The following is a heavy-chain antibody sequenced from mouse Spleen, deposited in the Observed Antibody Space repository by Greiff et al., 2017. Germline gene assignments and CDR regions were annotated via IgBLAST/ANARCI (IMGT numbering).Heavy chain of an antibody. CDR2: IWRGGST. V-gene: IGHV2-5*01. D-gene: IGHD1-1*01. CDR1: GFSLTSYG. CDR3: AKNSGSSYDYAMDY. Sequence: QVQLKESGPGLVQPSQSLSITCTVSGFSLTSYGVHWVRQSPGKGLEWLGVIWRGGSTDYNAAFMSRLSITKDNSKSQVFFKMNSLQADDTAIYYCAKNSGSSYDYAMDYWGQGTSVTVSS. J-gene: IGHJ4*01.